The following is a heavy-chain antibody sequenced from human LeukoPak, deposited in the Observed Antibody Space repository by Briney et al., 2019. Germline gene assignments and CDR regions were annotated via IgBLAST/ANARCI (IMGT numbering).Heavy chain of an antibody. CDR3: ANIVVVVAANTKPSDY. Sequence: GGTLRLSCAASGLTFSNYGMSWVRPAPGKGLEWVSAISGSGGNTYYADSVKGRFTISRDNSKNTLYLQMNSLRAEDTAVYYCANIVVVVAANTKPSDYWGQGTLVTVSS. J-gene: IGHJ4*02. CDR2: ISGSGGNT. V-gene: IGHV3-23*01. D-gene: IGHD2-15*01. CDR1: GLTFSNYG.